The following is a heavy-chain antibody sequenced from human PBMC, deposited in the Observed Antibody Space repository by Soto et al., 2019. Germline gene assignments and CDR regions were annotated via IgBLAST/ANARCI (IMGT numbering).Heavy chain of an antibody. Sequence: PGGSLRLSCAASGFTFSSYEMNWVRQAPGKGLEWASYISSSGSTIYYADSVKGRFTISRDNAKNSLYLQMNSLRAEDTAVYYCASLYSSGWYYFDYWGQGTLVTVSS. CDR1: GFTFSSYE. V-gene: IGHV3-48*03. D-gene: IGHD6-19*01. CDR2: ISSSGSTI. CDR3: ASLYSSGWYYFDY. J-gene: IGHJ4*02.